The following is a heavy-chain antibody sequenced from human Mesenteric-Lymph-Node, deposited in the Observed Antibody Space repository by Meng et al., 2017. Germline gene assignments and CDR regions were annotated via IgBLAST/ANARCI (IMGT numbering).Heavy chain of an antibody. Sequence: GESLKISCAASGFIFSNYWMSWVRQAPGKGLEWVAVISPAGDDHRHTDSVKGRFTISRDNSKDTLYLQMNNLSADDTAVYYCAREFRSSGRAGTFDIWGQGTVVTVSS. J-gene: IGHJ3*02. V-gene: IGHV3-30*03. CDR2: ISPAGDDH. CDR3: AREFRSSGRAGTFDI. CDR1: GFIFSNYW. D-gene: IGHD3-22*01.